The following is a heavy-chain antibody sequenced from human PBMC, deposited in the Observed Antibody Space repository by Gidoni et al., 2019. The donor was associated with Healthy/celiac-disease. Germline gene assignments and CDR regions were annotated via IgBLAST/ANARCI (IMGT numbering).Heavy chain of an antibody. D-gene: IGHD2-15*01. CDR1: GYTFSSSC. V-gene: IGHV3-30*18. CDR2: ISYDGSNK. Sequence: QVQLVASGVGGVQPGSSLRLSCAASGYTFSSSCMHWVRQAPGKGLEWVAVISYDGSNKYYADSVKGRFTISRDKSKNTLYLKMNSLRAEDMAVYYCAKDAGVVVVAATEQNYWGQGTLVTVSS. J-gene: IGHJ4*02. CDR3: AKDAGVVVVAATEQNY.